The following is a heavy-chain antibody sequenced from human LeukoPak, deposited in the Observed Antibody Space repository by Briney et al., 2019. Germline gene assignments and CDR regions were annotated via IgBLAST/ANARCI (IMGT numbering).Heavy chain of an antibody. CDR1: GGSISSGSYY. Sequence: SETLSLTCTVSGGSISSGSYYWSWIRQLAGKGLEWIGRIYTSGSTNYNPSLKSRVTISVDTSKNQFSLKLSSVTAADTAVYYCAREARGFGVNQFDYWGQGTLVTVSS. V-gene: IGHV4-61*02. CDR2: IYTSGST. D-gene: IGHD3-10*01. J-gene: IGHJ4*02. CDR3: AREARGFGVNQFDY.